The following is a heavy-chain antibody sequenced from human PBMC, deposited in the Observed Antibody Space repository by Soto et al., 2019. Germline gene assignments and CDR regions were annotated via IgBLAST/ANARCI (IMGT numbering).Heavy chain of an antibody. CDR3: ARGFGYSYGSFDY. J-gene: IGHJ4*02. CDR1: GFTFSSYG. V-gene: IGHV3-33*01. CDR2: IWYDGSNK. Sequence: GGSLRLSCAASGFTFSSYGMHWVRQAPGKGLEWVAVIWYDGSNKYYADSVKGRFTISRDNSKNTLYLQMNSLRAEDTAVYYCARGFGYSYGSFDYWGPGTLVTVSS. D-gene: IGHD5-18*01.